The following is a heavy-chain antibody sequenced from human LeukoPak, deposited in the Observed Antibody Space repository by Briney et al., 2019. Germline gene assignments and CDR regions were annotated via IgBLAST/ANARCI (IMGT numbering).Heavy chain of an antibody. CDR3: ARSSYSSSSSV. CDR1: GFTFSGFW. Sequence: GGSLRLSCAVSGFTFSGFWMSWSRQAPGKGLEWVASINSDGSEGYYADVVKGRFTISRDNAKNSLYLQINRLRAEDTAVYYCARSSYSSSSSVWGQGTMVTVSS. V-gene: IGHV3-7*03. CDR2: INSDGSEG. D-gene: IGHD6-6*01. J-gene: IGHJ3*01.